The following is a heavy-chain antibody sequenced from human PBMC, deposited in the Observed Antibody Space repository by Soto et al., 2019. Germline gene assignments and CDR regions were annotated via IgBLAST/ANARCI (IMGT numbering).Heavy chain of an antibody. CDR1: GYTFTSYG. D-gene: IGHD6-13*01. J-gene: IGHJ4*02. Sequence: ASVKVSCKASGYTFTSYGISWVRQAPGQGLEWMGWISAYNGNTNYAQKLQGRVTMTTDTSTSTAYMELRSLRSDDTAVYYCARVLYGIAAAGETFDYWGQGTLVTVSS. V-gene: IGHV1-18*01. CDR3: ARVLYGIAAAGETFDY. CDR2: ISAYNGNT.